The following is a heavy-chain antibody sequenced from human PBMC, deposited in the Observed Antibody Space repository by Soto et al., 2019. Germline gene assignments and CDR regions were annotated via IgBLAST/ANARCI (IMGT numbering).Heavy chain of an antibody. CDR2: IYWDDDK. CDR3: AHGSGWLFDY. V-gene: IGHV2-5*02. CDR1: GFSLSTSEVG. Sequence: QITLKESGPPLVKPTQTLTLTCSFSGFSLSTSEVGVGWIRQPPGKGLEWLALIYWDDDKEYSPSLRSRLTITTDTSKNQVVLIMTNLDPTDTATYYCAHGSGWLFDYWGQGTLVTVSS. J-gene: IGHJ4*02. D-gene: IGHD6-19*01.